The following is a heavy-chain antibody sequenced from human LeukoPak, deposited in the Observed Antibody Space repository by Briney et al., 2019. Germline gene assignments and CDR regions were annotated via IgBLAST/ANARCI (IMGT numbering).Heavy chain of an antibody. CDR3: GVGGGDSSGLNAFDI. D-gene: IGHD6-19*01. J-gene: IGHJ3*02. CDR2: IYTSGST. V-gene: IGHV4-61*02. Sequence: PSETLSLTCTVSGGSISSGSYYWSWIRQPAGKGLEWIGRIYTSGSTNYNPSLKSRVTISVDTSKNQFSLKLSSVTAADTAVYYCGVGGGDSSGLNAFDIWGQGTMVTVSS. CDR1: GGSISSGSYY.